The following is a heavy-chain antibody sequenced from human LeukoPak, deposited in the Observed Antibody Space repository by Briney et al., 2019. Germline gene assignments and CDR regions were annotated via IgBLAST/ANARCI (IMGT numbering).Heavy chain of an antibody. V-gene: IGHV4-59*12. J-gene: IGHJ6*02. D-gene: IGHD5-18*01. CDR1: GASISSYY. CDR2: ISYSGST. CDR3: ARVRGYSYGLGVYYYYGMDV. Sequence: PSETLSLTCTVSGASISSYYWSWIRLPPGKGLEWIGYISYSGSTNYNPSLKSRVTISLDTSKNQFSLKLNSVTAEDTAVYYCARVRGYSYGLGVYYYYGMDVWGQGTTVTVSS.